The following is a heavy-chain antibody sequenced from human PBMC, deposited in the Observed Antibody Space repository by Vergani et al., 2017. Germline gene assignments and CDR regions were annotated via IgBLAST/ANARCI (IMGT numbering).Heavy chain of an antibody. CDR3: ARDPGCAVPAAMCTTYYYYGMDV. CDR1: GYTFTNHH. J-gene: IGHJ6*02. Sequence: VQLVQSGTEVKKPGASVKIACKTSGYTFTNHHLHWVRQAPGQGLEWMGIITPGGSTDYGPKFQGRATMTRDTSTRTVYMDLTGLRSDDTAMYYCARDPGCAVPAAMCTTYYYYGMDVWGQGTTVTVSS. CDR2: ITPGGST. V-gene: IGHV1-46*01. D-gene: IGHD2-2*01.